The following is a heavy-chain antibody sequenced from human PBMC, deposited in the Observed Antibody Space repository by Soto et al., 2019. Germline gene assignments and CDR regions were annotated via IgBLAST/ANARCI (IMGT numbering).Heavy chain of an antibody. CDR1: GFTFSSYA. CDR3: ARGMGVVVITTRDAFDI. D-gene: IGHD3-22*01. Sequence: GGSLRLSCAASGFTFSSYAMHWVRQAPGKGLEWVAVISYDGSNKYYADSVKGRFTISRDNSKNTLYLQMNSLRAEDTAVYYCARGMGVVVITTRDAFDIWGQGTMVTV. J-gene: IGHJ3*02. V-gene: IGHV3-30-3*01. CDR2: ISYDGSNK.